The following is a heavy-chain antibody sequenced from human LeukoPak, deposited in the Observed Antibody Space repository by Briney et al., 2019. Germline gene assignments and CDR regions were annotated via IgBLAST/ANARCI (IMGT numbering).Heavy chain of an antibody. CDR2: INAGSGNT. D-gene: IGHD2-2*01. CDR1: GYTFTSYV. V-gene: IGHV1-3*01. J-gene: IGHJ5*02. Sequence: GASVKVSCKASGYTFTSYVMDWVRQAPGQRLEWMGWINAGSGNTKYSQQFQRRVPITRDTYANTAYMELSRLRTEDPAVYYCARGSRYCSSTRCGQYNWFDPWGQGTLVTVSS. CDR3: ARGSRYCSSTRCGQYNWFDP.